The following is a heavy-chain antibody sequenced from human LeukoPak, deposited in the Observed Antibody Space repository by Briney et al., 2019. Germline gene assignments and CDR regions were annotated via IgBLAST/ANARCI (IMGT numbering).Heavy chain of an antibody. CDR1: GFTFSSYA. CDR2: ISDSGGYT. Sequence: PGGSLRLSCAVSGFTFSSYAMSWVRQAPGKGLECVSAISDSGGYTYYADSVKGRFTISRDNSTNTLYLQMNSLRAEDTAVYYCAKSASPLTGYYRFDYWGQGTLVTVSS. V-gene: IGHV3-23*01. CDR3: AKSASPLTGYYRFDY. J-gene: IGHJ4*02. D-gene: IGHD3-9*01.